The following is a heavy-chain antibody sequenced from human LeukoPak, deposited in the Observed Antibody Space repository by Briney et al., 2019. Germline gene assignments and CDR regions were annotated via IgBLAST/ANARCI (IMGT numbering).Heavy chain of an antibody. CDR2: ISWDGGST. CDR1: GFTFDDYA. CDR3: ARPSSGNYARSES. Sequence: PGGFLRLSCAASGFTFDDYAMHWVRQAPGKGLEWVSLISWDGGSTYYADSVKGRFTISRDDANNTLYLQMNSLRAEDTAVYYCARPSSGNYARSESWGQGTLVTVSS. J-gene: IGHJ5*02. V-gene: IGHV3-43D*04. D-gene: IGHD1-26*01.